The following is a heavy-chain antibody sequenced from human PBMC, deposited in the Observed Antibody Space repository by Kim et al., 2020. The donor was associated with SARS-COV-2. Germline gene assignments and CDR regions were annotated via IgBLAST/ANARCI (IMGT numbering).Heavy chain of an antibody. D-gene: IGHD6-19*01. J-gene: IGHJ4*02. Sequence: GGSLRLSCAASGFTFDDYAMHWVRQAPGKGLEWVSGFSWNSGRIGYADSVKGRFTISRDNAKNSLYLQMNSLRAEETALYYFAKDLREYSSGFDYWSMGT. CDR3: AKDLREYSSGFDY. CDR2: FSWNSGRI. V-gene: IGHV3-9*01. CDR1: GFTFDDYA.